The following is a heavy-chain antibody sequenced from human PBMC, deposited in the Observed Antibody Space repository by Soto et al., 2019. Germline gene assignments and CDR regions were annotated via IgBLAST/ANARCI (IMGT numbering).Heavy chain of an antibody. CDR1: GYTFTSYG. J-gene: IGHJ4*02. CDR2: VSAYNGNT. Sequence: ASVKVSGKASGYTFTSYGITWVRQAPGQGLEWMGWVSAYNGNTRFAQKVQGRVTMTTDTSTSTAYMELRSLRSDDTAVYYCARDVYGSGSYYNNWGQGTLVTVSS. V-gene: IGHV1-18*01. D-gene: IGHD3-10*01. CDR3: ARDVYGSGSYYNN.